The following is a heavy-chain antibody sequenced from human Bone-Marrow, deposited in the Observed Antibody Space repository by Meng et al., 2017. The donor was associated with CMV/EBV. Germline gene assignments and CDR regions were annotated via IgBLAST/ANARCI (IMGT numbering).Heavy chain of an antibody. CDR3: AREWELLVNWFDP. D-gene: IGHD1-26*01. J-gene: IGHJ5*02. Sequence: SETLSLTCTVSGGSISSYYWSWIRQPPGKGLEWIGSIYYSGSTYYNPSLKSRVTISVDTSKNQFSLKLSSVTAADTAVYYCAREWELLVNWFDPWGQGTLVTVSS. V-gene: IGHV4-59*12. CDR2: IYYSGST. CDR1: GGSISSYY.